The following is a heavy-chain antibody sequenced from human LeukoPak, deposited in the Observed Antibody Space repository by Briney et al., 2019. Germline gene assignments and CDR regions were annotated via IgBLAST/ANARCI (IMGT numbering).Heavy chain of an antibody. D-gene: IGHD2-2*01. CDR2: IYPGDSDT. CDR1: GYSFSSYW. Sequence: GESLKISCKGSGYSFSSYWIGWVRQMPGKGLEWMGIIYPGDSDTRCSPSFQGQVTISADKSISTAYLQWSSLKASDTAMYYCARFVPVTDDQGHADYWGQGTLVTVSS. J-gene: IGHJ4*02. V-gene: IGHV5-51*01. CDR3: ARFVPVTDDQGHADY.